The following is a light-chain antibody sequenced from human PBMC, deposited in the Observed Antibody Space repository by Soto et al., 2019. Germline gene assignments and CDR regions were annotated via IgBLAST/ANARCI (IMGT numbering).Light chain of an antibody. Sequence: IVVTQSPGSLSLSPGEGASLSCRTSQNIYSNYLAWYQQKPGQAPRLLIFDASNRAADIPDRFSGSGSGTDFTLIISRLEPEDFAVYHCQQYAISPWTFGQGTKLEVK. J-gene: IGKJ1*01. V-gene: IGKV3-20*01. CDR3: QQYAISPWT. CDR2: DAS. CDR1: QNIYSNY.